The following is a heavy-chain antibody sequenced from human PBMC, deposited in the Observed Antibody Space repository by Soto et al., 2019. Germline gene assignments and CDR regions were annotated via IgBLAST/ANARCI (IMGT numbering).Heavy chain of an antibody. J-gene: IGHJ6*02. Sequence: QVQLVQSGGEVKTPGASVKLSCTASGYTFTSYGISWVRQAPGQGLEWMGGISAYNGKTNYAQNVQGIVTMTTDTSTRTAYMDLRSLRSDATAVYYCARGGDVTYYHGMDVWGQGTTVTVSS. CDR3: ARGGDVTYYHGMDV. V-gene: IGHV1-18*01. CDR1: GYTFTSYG. D-gene: IGHD5-12*01. CDR2: ISAYNGKT.